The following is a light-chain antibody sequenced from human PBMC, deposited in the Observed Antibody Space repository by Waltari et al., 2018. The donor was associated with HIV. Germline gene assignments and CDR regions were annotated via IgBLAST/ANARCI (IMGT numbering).Light chain of an antibody. J-gene: IGLJ3*02. V-gene: IGLV2-14*03. CDR3: SSYTSNITRV. CDR1: SSYVGGYHY. Sequence: QSALTQPASVSGSPGQSITISCTGTSSYVGGYHYVSLYQQPPGKAPNPMIYDVSNRPSGVSNRFSGSKSGNTASLTISGLQAEDEADYYCSSYTSNITRVFGGGTKLTVL. CDR2: DVS.